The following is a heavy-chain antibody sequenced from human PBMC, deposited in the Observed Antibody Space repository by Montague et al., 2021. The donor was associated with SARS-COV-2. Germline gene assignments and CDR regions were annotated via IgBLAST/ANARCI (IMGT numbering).Heavy chain of an antibody. V-gene: IGHV2-70*01. CDR3: ARIWGATRGDAFDI. Sequence: PALVKPTQTLTLTCTFSGFSLSTSGMCVSWIRQPPGKALEWLALIDWDDDKHYSTSLKTRLTISKDTSKNQVVLTTTNMDPVDTATYYCARIWGATRGDAFDIWGQRTMVTVSS. CDR2: IDWDDDK. D-gene: IGHD1-26*01. CDR1: GFSLSTSGMC. J-gene: IGHJ3*02.